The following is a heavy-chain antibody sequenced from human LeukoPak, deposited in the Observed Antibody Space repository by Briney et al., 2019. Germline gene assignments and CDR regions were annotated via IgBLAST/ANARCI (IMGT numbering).Heavy chain of an antibody. V-gene: IGHV4-39*01. CDR3: ARTLGWASSRYPFDG. D-gene: IGHD3-16*02. J-gene: IGHJ4*02. CDR1: GGSISSSNYY. Sequence: SETLSLTCTVSGGSISSSNYYWGWIRQPPGKGLEWIGSMYYSGNTDYNPSLKSRVTVSVDTSKNQFSLKVNSVTAADSAVYYCARTLGWASSRYPFDGWGQGTLVTVSS. CDR2: MYYSGNT.